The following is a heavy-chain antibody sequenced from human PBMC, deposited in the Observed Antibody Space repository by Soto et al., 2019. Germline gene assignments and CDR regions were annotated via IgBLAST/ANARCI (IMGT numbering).Heavy chain of an antibody. V-gene: IGHV4-4*02. J-gene: IGHJ4*02. CDR2: IYHSGST. D-gene: IGHD3-10*01. CDR3: ARARGTMVRGVRVLTPFDY. CDR1: GGSISSSNW. Sequence: QVQLQESGPGLVKPSGTLSLTCAVSGGSISSSNWWSWVRQPPGKGLEWIGEIYHSGSTNYNPSLKSRVTISVDKSKNQFSLKLSSVTAADTAVYYCARARGTMVRGVRVLTPFDYWGQGTLVTVSS.